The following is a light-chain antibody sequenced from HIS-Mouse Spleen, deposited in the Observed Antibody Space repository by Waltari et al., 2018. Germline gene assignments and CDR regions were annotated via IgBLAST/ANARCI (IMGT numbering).Light chain of an antibody. Sequence: SYELTQPPSVSVSPGQTASITCSGDKLGDKYACWYQQKPGQSPVLVLYQVSKRPSGSPGRFAGSNSGNTATLTISGTQAMDEADYYCQAWDSSTDVVFGGGTKLTVL. CDR3: QAWDSSTDVV. J-gene: IGLJ2*01. V-gene: IGLV3-1*01. CDR2: QVS. CDR1: KLGDKY.